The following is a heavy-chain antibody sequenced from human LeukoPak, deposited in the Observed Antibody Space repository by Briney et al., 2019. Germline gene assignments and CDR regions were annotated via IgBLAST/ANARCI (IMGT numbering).Heavy chain of an antibody. CDR1: GFTFTNYA. V-gene: IGHV3-23*01. J-gene: IGHJ4*02. Sequence: GGSLRLSSAASGFTFTNYAMSWVRQAPGKGLEWVSAVSDSGSDTYYADSVKGRFTISKDKSKNTVFLQMNSLRVEDTAIYYCAKRVPYSSSCVYFDYWGRGTLVTVSS. D-gene: IGHD6-6*01. CDR2: VSDSGSDT. CDR3: AKRVPYSSSCVYFDY.